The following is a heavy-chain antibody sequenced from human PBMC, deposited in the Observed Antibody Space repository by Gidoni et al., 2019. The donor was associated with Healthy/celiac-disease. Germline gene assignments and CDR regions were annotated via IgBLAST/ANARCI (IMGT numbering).Heavy chain of an antibody. Sequence: EVQLVESGGGLIQPGGSLRLSCAASGFTVSSNYMSWVRQAPGKGLEWVSVIYSGGSTYYADSVKGRFTISRDNSKNTLYLQMNSLRAEDTAVYYCAREGGSGYSGYGLDYWGQGTLVTVSS. V-gene: IGHV3-53*01. CDR1: GFTVSSNY. J-gene: IGHJ4*02. CDR2: IYSGGST. CDR3: AREGGSGYSGYGLDY. D-gene: IGHD5-12*01.